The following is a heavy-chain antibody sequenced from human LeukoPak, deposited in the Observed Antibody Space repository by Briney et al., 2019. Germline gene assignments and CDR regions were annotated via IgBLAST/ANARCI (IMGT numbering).Heavy chain of an antibody. CDR2: ISSSSSYI. J-gene: IGHJ4*02. D-gene: IGHD6-13*01. V-gene: IGHV3-21*01. CDR1: GFTFSSYS. Sequence: GGSLILSCAASGFTFSSYSMNWVRQAPGKGLEWVSSISSSSSYIYYADSVKGRFTISRDNAKNSLYLQMNSRRAEDTAVYYCARGFLYSSSLLSYWGQGTLVTVSS. CDR3: ARGFLYSSSLLSY.